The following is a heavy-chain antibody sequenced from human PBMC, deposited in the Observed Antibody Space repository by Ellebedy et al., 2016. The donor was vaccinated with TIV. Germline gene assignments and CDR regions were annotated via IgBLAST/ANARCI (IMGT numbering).Heavy chain of an antibody. CDR1: GSTFSSYA. CDR3: ARVDGGYGSGSYNNYLFDY. Sequence: SVKVSCXASGSTFSSYAISWVRQAPGHGLEWMGGIIPIFGTAHYARKFQGRVTITADESTRTAYMELTSLRSEDTAVYYCARVDGGYGSGSYNNYLFDYWGQGTLVTVSS. J-gene: IGHJ4*02. CDR2: IIPIFGTA. V-gene: IGHV1-69*13. D-gene: IGHD3-10*01.